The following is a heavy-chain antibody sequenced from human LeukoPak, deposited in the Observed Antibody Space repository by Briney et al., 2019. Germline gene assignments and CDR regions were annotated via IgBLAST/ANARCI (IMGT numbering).Heavy chain of an antibody. CDR3: ARSTMVDI. CDR1: GFTVSSNY. D-gene: IGHD3-10*01. CDR2: SYNDYIT. Sequence: GGSLRLSCAASGFTVSSNYMSWVRQAPGKGLEWVSVSYNDYITYYADSVKGRFTISRDNAKNSLYLQMNSLRAEDTAVYYCARSTMVDIWGQGTMVTVSS. V-gene: IGHV3-53*01. J-gene: IGHJ3*02.